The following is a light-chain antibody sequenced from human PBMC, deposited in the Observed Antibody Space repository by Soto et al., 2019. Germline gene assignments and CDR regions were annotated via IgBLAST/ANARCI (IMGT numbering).Light chain of an antibody. Sequence: SYELTQPPSVSVAPGKTARITRGGNNIGSKSVHWYQQKPGQAPVLVIYYDSDRPSGIPERFSGSNSGNTATLTISRVEAGDEADYYCQVWDSSSDHHVFGTGTKLTVL. V-gene: IGLV3-21*04. CDR3: QVWDSSSDHHV. CDR2: YDS. CDR1: NIGSKS. J-gene: IGLJ1*01.